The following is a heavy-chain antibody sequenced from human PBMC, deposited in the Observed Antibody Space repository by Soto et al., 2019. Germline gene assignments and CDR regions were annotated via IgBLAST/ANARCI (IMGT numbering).Heavy chain of an antibody. Sequence: QVHLVESGGGVVQPGRSLRLSCAASGFTFSTAAMHWVRQAPGKGLEWVALISSDGSIKYYAGFVKGRFTISRDCSKNAVFMQMNSLKADDTAVYYCARARGFSYGSRFASWGQGTLVTVSA. J-gene: IGHJ4*02. V-gene: IGHV3-30-3*01. CDR2: ISSDGSIK. CDR3: ARARGFSYGSRFAS. CDR1: GFTFSTAA. D-gene: IGHD5-18*01.